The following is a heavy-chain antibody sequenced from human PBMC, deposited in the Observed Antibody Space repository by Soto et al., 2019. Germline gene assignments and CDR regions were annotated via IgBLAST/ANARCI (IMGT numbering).Heavy chain of an antibody. Sequence: GESLKISCMGSGYKVSTWHNFTSYWIAWVRQMPGEGLEWMGIIYPGDSDTRYSPSFQGQVTISADKSISTAYLQWSSLKASDTAMYYCARTLRYFDWLPLHGMDVWGQGTTVTVSS. CDR3: ARTLRYFDWLPLHGMDV. V-gene: IGHV5-51*01. CDR2: IYPGDSDT. CDR1: GYKVSTWHNFTSYW. J-gene: IGHJ6*02. D-gene: IGHD3-9*01.